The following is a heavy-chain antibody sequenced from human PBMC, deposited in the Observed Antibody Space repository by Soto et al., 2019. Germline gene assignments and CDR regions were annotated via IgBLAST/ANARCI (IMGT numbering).Heavy chain of an antibody. D-gene: IGHD2-21*02. CDR1: GGTFSSYA. Sequence: ASVKVSCKASGGTFSSYAISWVRQAPGQGLEWMGRIIPILGIANYAQKFQGRVTITADKSTSTAYMELSSLRSEDTAVYYCARDDRVGTAIHYYYGMDVWGQGTTVTVSS. CDR2: IIPILGIA. V-gene: IGHV1-69*04. CDR3: ARDDRVGTAIHYYYGMDV. J-gene: IGHJ6*02.